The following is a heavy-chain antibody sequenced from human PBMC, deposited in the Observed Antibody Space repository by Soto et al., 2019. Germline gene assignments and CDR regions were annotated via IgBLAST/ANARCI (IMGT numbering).Heavy chain of an antibody. CDR1: GGSISTGGYY. CDR3: AREGGAKATAHTINRRGDYYGMDV. V-gene: IGHV4-31*03. Sequence: SETLSLTCTVSGGSISTGGYYWNWIRQHPGKGLEWIGYFYYSGSTYYNPSLKSRVTISVNTSKNQFSLKLSSVTAADTAVYYCAREGGAKATAHTINRRGDYYGMDVWGQGTTVTVSS. CDR2: FYYSGST. J-gene: IGHJ6*02. D-gene: IGHD5-12*01.